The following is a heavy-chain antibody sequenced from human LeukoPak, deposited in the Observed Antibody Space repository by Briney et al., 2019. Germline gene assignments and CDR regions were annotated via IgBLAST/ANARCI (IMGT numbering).Heavy chain of an antibody. J-gene: IGHJ5*02. CDR1: GGSISSYN. V-gene: IGHV4-59*01. CDR2: IYYSGST. D-gene: IGHD2-15*01. CDR3: ARVVVVAATWFDL. Sequence: SETLSLTCTVSGGSISSYNWSWIRQPPGKGLEWIGYIYYSGSTNYNPSLKSRVTISVDTSKNQFSLKLSSVTAADTAVYYCARVVVVAATWFDLWGQGTLVTVSS.